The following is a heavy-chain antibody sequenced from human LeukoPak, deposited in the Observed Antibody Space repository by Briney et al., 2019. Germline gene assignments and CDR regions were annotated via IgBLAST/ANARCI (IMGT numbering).Heavy chain of an antibody. V-gene: IGHV4-39*07. CDR1: GGSISSSSYY. CDR3: ARDHTKSVYYGSGGTPNWFDP. D-gene: IGHD3-10*01. Sequence: PSETLSLTCTVSGGSISSSSYYWGWIRQPPGKGLEWIGSIYYSGSTYYNPSLKSRVTISVDTSKNQFSLKLSSVTAADTAVYYCARDHTKSVYYGSGGTPNWFDPWGQGTLVTVSS. J-gene: IGHJ5*02. CDR2: IYYSGST.